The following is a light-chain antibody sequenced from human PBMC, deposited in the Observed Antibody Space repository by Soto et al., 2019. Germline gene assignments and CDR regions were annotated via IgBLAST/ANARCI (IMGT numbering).Light chain of an antibody. CDR3: MQALQSPRT. V-gene: IGKV2-28*01. CDR2: LGS. Sequence: RPQSPPSLPDTPGQPASICWRYIHMVLHSSGYNYLDWYLQKPGQSPQLLIYLGSNRSSGVPDRFSGSGSGTDLTLKISRVEAEDVGVYYCMQALQSPRTFGQGTKV. CDR1: HMVLHSSGYNY. J-gene: IGKJ1*01.